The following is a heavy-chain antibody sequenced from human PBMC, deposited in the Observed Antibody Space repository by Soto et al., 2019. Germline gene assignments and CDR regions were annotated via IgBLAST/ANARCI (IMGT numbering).Heavy chain of an antibody. J-gene: IGHJ6*02. CDR2: IYVGDSDT. V-gene: IGHV5-51*01. D-gene: IGHD6-19*01. Sequence: GDSLKISCKGSANRFTSYWIGWVRQMPGKGLEWMGMIYVGDSDTRYSPSFQGRVTISADKSISTTYLQWSSLKASDTAMYYCARLARSGWYSHNYYYYYGMDVWGQGTTVTVS. CDR3: ARLARSGWYSHNYYYYYGMDV. CDR1: ANRFTSYW.